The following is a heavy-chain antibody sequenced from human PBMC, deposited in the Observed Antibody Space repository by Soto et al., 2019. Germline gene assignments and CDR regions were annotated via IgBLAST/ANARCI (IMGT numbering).Heavy chain of an antibody. Sequence: QVQLVESGGGVVQPGRSLRLSCAASGFTFSSYGMHWVRQAPGKGLEWVAVIWYDGSNKYYADSVKGRFPISRDNSKNTLYLQMNSLRAEDTAVYYCARFRGSYGMDVWGQGTTVTVSS. D-gene: IGHD1-26*01. J-gene: IGHJ6*02. V-gene: IGHV3-33*01. CDR3: ARFRGSYGMDV. CDR1: GFTFSSYG. CDR2: IWYDGSNK.